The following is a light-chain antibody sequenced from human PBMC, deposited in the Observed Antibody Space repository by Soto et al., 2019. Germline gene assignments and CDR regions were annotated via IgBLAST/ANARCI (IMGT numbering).Light chain of an antibody. Sequence: DIQMTQFASSLSASVGDRFTITCRASQSIASYLNWYQQKPGKAPKLLIYAASSLQSGVPSRFSGSGSGTDFTLTISSLLPEDFATYYCQQSYSASFGGGTKVDIK. CDR2: AAS. CDR1: QSIASY. V-gene: IGKV1-39*01. CDR3: QQSYSAS. J-gene: IGKJ4*01.